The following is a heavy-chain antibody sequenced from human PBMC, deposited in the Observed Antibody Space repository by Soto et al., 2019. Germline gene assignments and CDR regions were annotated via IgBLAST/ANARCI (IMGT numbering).Heavy chain of an antibody. V-gene: IGHV5-51*01. J-gene: IGHJ5*02. CDR1: GCTFTSYW. CDR2: IYPEDSET. Sequence: GESLKISCKASGCTFTSYWIVWVRQMPGKGLEWMGIIYPEDSETKYSPAFEGQVTISADKSIDTAYLEWSSLQASDTAMYYCARSRSHRFQAYTLFDPWGQGTQGTYPQ. D-gene: IGHD3-10*01. CDR3: ARSRSHRFQAYTLFDP.